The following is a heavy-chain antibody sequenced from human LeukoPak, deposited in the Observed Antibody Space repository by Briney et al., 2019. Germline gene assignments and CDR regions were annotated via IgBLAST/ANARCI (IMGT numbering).Heavy chain of an antibody. CDR3: ATVNYPLVVPAAMTYYYYMDV. J-gene: IGHJ6*03. D-gene: IGHD2-2*01. V-gene: IGHV1-24*01. Sequence: GASVKVSCKVSGYTLTELSMHWVRQAPGKGLEWMGGFDPEDGETIYAQKFQGRVTMTEDTSTDTAYMELSSLRSEDTAVYYCATVNYPLVVPAAMTYYYYMDVWGKGITVTVSS. CDR1: GYTLTELS. CDR2: FDPEDGET.